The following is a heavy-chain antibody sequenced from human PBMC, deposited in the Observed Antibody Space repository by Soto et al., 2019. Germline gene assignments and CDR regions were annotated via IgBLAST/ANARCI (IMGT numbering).Heavy chain of an antibody. J-gene: IGHJ6*03. V-gene: IGHV3-53*04. D-gene: IGHD2-15*01. CDR3: ARNRLGYCSGGSCYSLHYYYYYMDV. Sequence: PGGSLRLSCAASGFTVSSNYMSWVRQAPGKGLEWVSVIYSGGSTYYADSVKGRFTISRHNSKNTLYLQMNSLRAEDTAVYYCARNRLGYCSGGSCYSLHYYYYYMDVWGKGTTVTVSS. CDR1: GFTVSSNY. CDR2: IYSGGST.